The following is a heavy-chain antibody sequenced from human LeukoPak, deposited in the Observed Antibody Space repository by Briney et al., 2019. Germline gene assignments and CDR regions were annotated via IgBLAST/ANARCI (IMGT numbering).Heavy chain of an antibody. Sequence: EASVKVSCKSSGYTFTSYYMYWVRQAPGQGLERMGIINPSGGSTSYAQKFQGRVTMTRDTSTSTVYMELSSLRSEDTAVYYCARDSGMVRGTVDYWGQGTLVTVSS. CDR1: GYTFTSYY. D-gene: IGHD3-10*01. V-gene: IGHV1-46*01. CDR3: ARDSGMVRGTVDY. J-gene: IGHJ4*02. CDR2: INPSGGST.